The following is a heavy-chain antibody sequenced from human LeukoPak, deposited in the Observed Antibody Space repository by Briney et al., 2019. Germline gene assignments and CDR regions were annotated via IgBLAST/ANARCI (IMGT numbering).Heavy chain of an antibody. J-gene: IGHJ4*02. V-gene: IGHV4-39*01. CDR2: INYSGTT. CDR3: ARVDIVVVPSTNFDY. Sequence: SETLSLTCTVSGGSISSPGYYWGWIRQPPGKGLEWLGSINYSGTTYYNPSLESRVTISVDTSKNQFSLKLFSVTAAETAVYYCARVDIVVVPSTNFDYWGQGTLVTVSP. D-gene: IGHD2-2*01. CDR1: GGSISSPGYY.